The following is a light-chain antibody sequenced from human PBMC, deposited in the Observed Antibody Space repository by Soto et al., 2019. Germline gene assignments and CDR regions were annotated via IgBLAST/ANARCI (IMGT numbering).Light chain of an antibody. CDR1: SSDIGGYNY. V-gene: IGLV2-14*03. CDR3: SPYTPSSFYV. CDR2: DVS. J-gene: IGLJ1*01. Sequence: QSVLTQPASVSGSPGQSITISCIGTSSDIGGYNYVSWYQQHPGNAPKLMVFDVSDRPSGVSNRFSGSKSGNTASLTISGLQAEDEADYYCSPYTPSSFYVFGTGTKVTVL.